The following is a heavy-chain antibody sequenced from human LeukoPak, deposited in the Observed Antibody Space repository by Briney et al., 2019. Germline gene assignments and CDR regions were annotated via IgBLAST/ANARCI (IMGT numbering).Heavy chain of an antibody. J-gene: IGHJ6*03. CDR1: GYTFTSYD. CDR3: ARDQTSGFYYYYYMDV. D-gene: IGHD2-2*01. CDR2: MNPNSGNT. Sequence: GASVKVSCKASGYTFTSYDINWVRQATGQGLEWMGWMNPNSGNTGYAQKFQGRVTMTRNTSISTAYMELSSLRSEDTAVYFCARDQTSGFYYYYYMDVWGKGTTVTVSS. V-gene: IGHV1-8*01.